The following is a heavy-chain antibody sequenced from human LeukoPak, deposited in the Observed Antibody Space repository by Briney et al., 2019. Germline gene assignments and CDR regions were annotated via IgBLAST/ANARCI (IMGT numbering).Heavy chain of an antibody. D-gene: IGHD1-26*01. CDR2: INWNGDSR. Sequence: GGSLRLSCTASGFKFDDYGMTWVRQAPGKGLEWVSDINWNGDSRGYAHSVRGRFTIYRDNSKNSLYLQMNSLRAEDTAVYYCATSKYSGSYWGQGTLVTVSS. V-gene: IGHV3-20*04. J-gene: IGHJ4*02. CDR3: ATSKYSGSY. CDR1: GFKFDDYG.